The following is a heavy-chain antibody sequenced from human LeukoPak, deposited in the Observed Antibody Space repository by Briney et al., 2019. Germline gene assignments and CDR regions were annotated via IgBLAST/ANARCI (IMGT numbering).Heavy chain of an antibody. Sequence: PSQTLSLTCTVSGGSISSANYYWSWIRQPPGKGLEWIGYINYSGSAFSNPSLESRIIISVDTSKNQISLKVTSVTAADSAVYYCARKSRTWSNRFDPWGQGTLVTVSS. CDR1: GGSISSANYY. V-gene: IGHV4-30-4*01. J-gene: IGHJ5*02. CDR3: ARKSRTWSNRFDP. CDR2: INYSGSA. D-gene: IGHD1-1*01.